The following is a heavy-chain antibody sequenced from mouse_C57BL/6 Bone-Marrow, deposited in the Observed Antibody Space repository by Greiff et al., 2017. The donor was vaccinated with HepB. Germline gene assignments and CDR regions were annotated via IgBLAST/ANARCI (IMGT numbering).Heavy chain of an antibody. Sequence: QVQLQQPGAELVKPGASVKVSCKASGYTFTSYWMHWVKQRPVQGLEWIGRIHPSDSDTNYNQKFKGKATLTVDKSSSTAYMQLSSLTSEDSAVYYCAPLLWLRRGYWYFDVWGTGTTVTVSS. J-gene: IGHJ1*03. V-gene: IGHV1-74*01. CDR3: APLLWLRRGYWYFDV. CDR1: GYTFTSYW. D-gene: IGHD2-2*01. CDR2: IHPSDSDT.